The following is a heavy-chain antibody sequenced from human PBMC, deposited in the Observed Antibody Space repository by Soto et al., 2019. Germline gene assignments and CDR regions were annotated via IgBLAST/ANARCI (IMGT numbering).Heavy chain of an antibody. CDR3: ATHSVYSSGWNNSPGAPNEYLHH. V-gene: IGHV1-46*01. J-gene: IGHJ1*01. D-gene: IGHD6-19*01. CDR2: INPTGGSA. CDR1: GYSFTSYY. Sequence: ASVKVSCKASGYSFTSYYMHWVRQAPGQGLEWMGLINPTGGSATYAQKFQGRLTLTRDTSTSTDYMELSSLGSEDTAVYYCATHSVYSSGWNNSPGAPNEYLHHWG.